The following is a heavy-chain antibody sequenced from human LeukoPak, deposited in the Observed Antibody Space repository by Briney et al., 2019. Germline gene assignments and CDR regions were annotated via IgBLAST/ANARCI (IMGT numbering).Heavy chain of an antibody. CDR1: GGSFSGYY. D-gene: IGHD6-6*01. CDR2: INHSGST. J-gene: IGHJ4*02. Sequence: PSETLSLTCAVYGGSFSGYYWSWIRQPPGKGLEWIGEINHSGSTNYNPSLKSRVTISVDTSKNQFSLKLSSVTAADTAVYYCARGYSSSSFGYFDYWGQGTLVTVSS. CDR3: ARGYSSSSFGYFDY. V-gene: IGHV4-34*01.